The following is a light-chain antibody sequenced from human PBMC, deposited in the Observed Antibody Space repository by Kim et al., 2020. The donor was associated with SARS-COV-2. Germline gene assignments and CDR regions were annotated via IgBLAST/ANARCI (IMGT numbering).Light chain of an antibody. V-gene: IGKV3-20*01. CDR1: QSVSSSY. CDR2: GAS. J-gene: IGKJ2*01. Sequence: EIVLTQSPGTLSLSPGERATPSCRASQSVSSSYLAWYQQKPGQAPRLLIYGASSRATGIPDRFSGSGSGTDFTLTISRLEPEDFAVYYWQQYDSSYTFGQGTKLEI. CDR3: QQYDSSYT.